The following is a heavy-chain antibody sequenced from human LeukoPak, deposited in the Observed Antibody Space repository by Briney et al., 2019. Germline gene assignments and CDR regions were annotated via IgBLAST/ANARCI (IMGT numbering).Heavy chain of an antibody. CDR1: GGSISSHY. D-gene: IGHD1-7*01. Sequence: PSETLSLTCTVSGGSISSHYWSWIRQPPGKGLEWIGYIYYSGSTNYNPSLKSRVTISVDTSKNQFSLKLSSVAAADTAVYYCARDFAGTTSRDAFDIWGQGTMVTVSS. CDR3: ARDFAGTTSRDAFDI. J-gene: IGHJ3*02. V-gene: IGHV4-59*11. CDR2: IYYSGST.